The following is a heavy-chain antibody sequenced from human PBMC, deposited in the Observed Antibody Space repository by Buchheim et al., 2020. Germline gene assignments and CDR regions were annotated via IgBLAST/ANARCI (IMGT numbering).Heavy chain of an antibody. CDR2: IYPSGGST. Sequence: QVQLVQSGPEVKKPGASVKVSCKASGYTFTTYYIHWVRQAPGQGLEWMGIIYPSGGSTSYAQKFQGRVTMTRDTSTRTVNMDLSSLISDDTAVYYCARGRLEAARAFDYWGQGTL. J-gene: IGHJ4*02. CDR1: GYTFTTYY. CDR3: ARGRLEAARAFDY. V-gene: IGHV1-46*01. D-gene: IGHD6-6*01.